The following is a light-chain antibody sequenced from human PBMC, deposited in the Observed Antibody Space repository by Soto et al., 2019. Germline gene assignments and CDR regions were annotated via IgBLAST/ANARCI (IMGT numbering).Light chain of an antibody. CDR2: EVS. V-gene: IGLV2-14*01. J-gene: IGLJ1*01. CDR3: SSYTRSSTFYV. CDR1: SSDVGGYNY. Sequence: QSALTQPASVSGSPGQSITISCTGTSSDVGGYNYVSWYQQHPGKAPKLMIYEVSNRPSGVSNRFSGSKSGNTASLTISGLQDEDEADYYCSSYTRSSTFYVFGTGTKLTVL.